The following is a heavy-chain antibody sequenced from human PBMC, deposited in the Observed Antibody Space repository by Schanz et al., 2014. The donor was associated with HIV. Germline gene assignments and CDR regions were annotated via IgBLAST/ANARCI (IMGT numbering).Heavy chain of an antibody. CDR1: RFTFDDYA. Sequence: EVQLVESGGGLVQPGKSLRLSCAASRFTFDDYAMHWVRQAPGKGLEWVSSISWNSGSVDYADSVKGRFTISRDNAKTSVYLQMNTLRAEDTALYYCAKDSLGGQLVRSAYWYFDLWGRGTLVTVSS. D-gene: IGHD6-13*01. CDR3: AKDSLGGQLVRSAYWYFDL. V-gene: IGHV3-9*01. J-gene: IGHJ2*01. CDR2: ISWNSGSV.